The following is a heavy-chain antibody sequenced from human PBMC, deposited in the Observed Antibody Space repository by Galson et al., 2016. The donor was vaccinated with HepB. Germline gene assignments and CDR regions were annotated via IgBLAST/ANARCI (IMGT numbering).Heavy chain of an antibody. V-gene: IGHV5-10-1*01. Sequence: QSGAEVKKPGESLRISCKGSGYSFTSYWISWVRQVPGKGLEWMGRIDPSDSYTNYSPSFQGHVTISADKSISTAYLQWSSLKASDTAMYYCARHRYYYDSSGYYYALGYWGQGTLVTVSS. CDR3: ARHRYYYDSSGYYYALGY. CDR1: GYSFTSYW. J-gene: IGHJ4*02. D-gene: IGHD3-22*01. CDR2: IDPSDSYT.